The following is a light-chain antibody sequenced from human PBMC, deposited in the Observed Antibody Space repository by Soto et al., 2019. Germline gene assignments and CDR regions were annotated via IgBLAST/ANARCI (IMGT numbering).Light chain of an antibody. CDR2: DAS. J-gene: IGKJ4*01. CDR1: QTIRSW. Sequence: DIQMTQSPSTLSASVGDRVTITCRASQTIRSWLAWYQQKPGTAPKFLIYDASTLESGVPSRFSGSGSGTEFTLTISSLQPDDFATYYCQQYDNYPLTFGGGIKVDIK. V-gene: IGKV1-5*01. CDR3: QQYDNYPLT.